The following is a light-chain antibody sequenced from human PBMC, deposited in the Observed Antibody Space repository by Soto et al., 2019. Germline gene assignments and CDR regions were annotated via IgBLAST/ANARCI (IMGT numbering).Light chain of an antibody. CDR1: NSDVGHYDY. CDR2: GVY. CDR3: SSYTSGSTLPWV. Sequence: QSALTQPPSASGSPGQSVTISCTGTNSDVGHYDYISWHQHHPGKAPKLIIFGVYDRPSGVSDRFSGSKSGNTASLTIFGLQLEDEAVYYCSSYTSGSTLPWVFGTGTKVTVL. J-gene: IGLJ1*01. V-gene: IGLV2-14*01.